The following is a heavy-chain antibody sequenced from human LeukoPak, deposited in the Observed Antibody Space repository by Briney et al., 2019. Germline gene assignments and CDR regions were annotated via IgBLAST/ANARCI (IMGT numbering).Heavy chain of an antibody. CDR3: AREAVTIFGLVRTQTTKSPHRFDP. CDR1: GYTFTSYY. Sequence: ASVKVSCKASGYTFTSYYMHWVRQAPGQGLEWMGLINPSGGSTNYAQKFQGRATMTRDMSTSTVYMELSSLRSEDTAVYYCAREAVTIFGLVRTQTTKSPHRFDPWGQGTLVTVSS. D-gene: IGHD3-3*01. CDR2: INPSGGST. V-gene: IGHV1-46*01. J-gene: IGHJ5*02.